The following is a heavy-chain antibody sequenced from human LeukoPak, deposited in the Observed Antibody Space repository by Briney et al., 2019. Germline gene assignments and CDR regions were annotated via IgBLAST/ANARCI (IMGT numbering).Heavy chain of an antibody. V-gene: IGHV3-7*03. D-gene: IGHD6-19*01. CDR1: GFAFRNSW. J-gene: IGHJ2*01. CDR3: AKSRSSVWDFDL. Sequence: PGGSLRLSCAASGFAFRNSWMSWVRQAPGKGLEWVADIKADGTKMYYLDSVRGRFTISRDNAKNSLYLQMSSLRAEDTAVYFCAKSRSSVWDFDLWGRGTLVTVSS. CDR2: IKADGTKM.